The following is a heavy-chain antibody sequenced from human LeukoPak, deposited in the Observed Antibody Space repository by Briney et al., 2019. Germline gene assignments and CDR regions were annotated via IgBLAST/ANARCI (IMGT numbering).Heavy chain of an antibody. V-gene: IGHV1-69*05. Sequence: ASVKVSCKASGGTFSSYAISWVRQAPGQGLEWMGGIIPIFGTANYAQKFQGRVTITTDESTTTAYMELSSLRSEDTAVYYCARQGYYDSSGYPLYYFDYWGQGTLVTVSS. CDR2: IIPIFGTA. CDR3: ARQGYYDSSGYPLYYFDY. CDR1: GGTFSSYA. J-gene: IGHJ4*02. D-gene: IGHD3-22*01.